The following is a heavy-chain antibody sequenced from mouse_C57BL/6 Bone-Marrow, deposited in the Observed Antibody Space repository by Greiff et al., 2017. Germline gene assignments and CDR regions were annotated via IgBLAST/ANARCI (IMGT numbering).Heavy chain of an antibody. CDR3: SRRTTTMVTPYYAMDY. CDR1: GFSLTSYG. V-gene: IGHV2-2*01. CDR2: IWSGGST. J-gene: IGHJ4*01. D-gene: IGHD2-2*01. Sequence: LQESGPGLVQPSQSLSITCTVSGFSLTSYGVHWVRQSPGKGLEWLGVIWSGGSTDYNAAFISRLSISKDNSKSQVFCKMNSMQADDTAIYYWSRRTTTMVTPYYAMDYWGQGTSVTVSS.